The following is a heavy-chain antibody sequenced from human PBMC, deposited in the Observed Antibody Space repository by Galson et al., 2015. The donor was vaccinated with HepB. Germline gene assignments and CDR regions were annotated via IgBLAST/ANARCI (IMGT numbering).Heavy chain of an antibody. D-gene: IGHD6-19*01. J-gene: IGHJ6*02. CDR2: IDWDDDK. V-gene: IGHV2-70*11. Sequence: PALVKPTQTLTLTCTFSGFSLSTSGMCVSWIRQPPGKALEWLARIDWDDDKYYSTSLKTRLTISKDTSKNQVVLTMTNMDPVDTATYYCARICPMYSSIYYYYYGMDVWGQGTTVTVSS. CDR1: GFSLSTSGMC. CDR3: ARICPMYSSIYYYYYGMDV.